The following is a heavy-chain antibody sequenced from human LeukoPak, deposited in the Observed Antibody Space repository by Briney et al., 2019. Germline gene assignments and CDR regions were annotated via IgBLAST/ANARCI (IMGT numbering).Heavy chain of an antibody. V-gene: IGHV5-10-1*01. J-gene: IGHJ3*02. CDR3: ASSSLMGGDAFDI. CDR2: IDPSDSYT. Sequence: HGESLKISCRGSGYSFTTYWIGWVRQMPGKGLEWMGRIDPSDSYTNYSPSFQGHVTISADKSISTAYLQWSSLKASDTAMYYCASSSLMGGDAFDIWGQGTMVTVSS. CDR1: GYSFTTYW. D-gene: IGHD2-8*01.